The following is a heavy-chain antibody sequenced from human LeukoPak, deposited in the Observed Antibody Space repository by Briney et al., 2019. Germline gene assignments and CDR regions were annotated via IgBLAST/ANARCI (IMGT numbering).Heavy chain of an antibody. V-gene: IGHV1-8*02. Sequence: GASVKVSCKASGYTFTGYYMHWVRQAPGQGLEWMGWMNPNSGNTGYAQKFQGRVTMTRNTSISAAYMELSSLRSEDTAVYYCARYNLDRRYNWFDPWGQGTLVTVSS. CDR2: MNPNSGNT. D-gene: IGHD1-1*01. CDR3: ARYNLDRRYNWFDP. CDR1: GYTFTGYY. J-gene: IGHJ5*02.